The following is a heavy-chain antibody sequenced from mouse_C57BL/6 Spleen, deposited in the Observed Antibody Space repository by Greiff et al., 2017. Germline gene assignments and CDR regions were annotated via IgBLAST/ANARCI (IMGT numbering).Heavy chain of an antibody. J-gene: IGHJ4*01. V-gene: IGHV1-80*01. Sequence: VQLQQPGAELVKPGASVKISCKASGYAFSSYWMNWVKPRPGQGLEWIGQIYPGDGDTNYNGKFKGKATLTADKSSSTAYMQLSSLTSEDSAVYICARHSLYAMDYWGQGTSVTVSS. CDR1: GYAFSSYW. CDR3: ARHSLYAMDY. CDR2: IYPGDGDT.